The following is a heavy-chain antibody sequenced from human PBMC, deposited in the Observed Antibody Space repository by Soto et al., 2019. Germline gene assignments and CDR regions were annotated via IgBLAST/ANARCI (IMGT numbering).Heavy chain of an antibody. CDR3: ARDHYDQYYFDY. D-gene: IGHD3-3*01. J-gene: IGHJ4*02. Sequence: PSETLSLTCAVYGGSFSGYYWSWIRQPPGKGLEWIGEINHSGSTNYNPSLKSRVTISVDTSKNQFSLKLSSVTAADTAVYYCARDHYDQYYFDYWGQGTLVTSPQ. CDR2: INHSGST. V-gene: IGHV4-34*01. CDR1: GGSFSGYY.